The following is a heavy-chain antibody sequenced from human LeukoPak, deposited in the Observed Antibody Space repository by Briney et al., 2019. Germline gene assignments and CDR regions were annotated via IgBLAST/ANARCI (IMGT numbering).Heavy chain of an antibody. Sequence: GGSLRLSCAASGFSFSSYAMSWVRQAPGKGLEWVSEISGSGGSTYYADSVKGRFTISRDNSKNTLYLQMNSLRAEDTAVYYCAKDGNSSGWSFDYWGQGTLVTVSS. J-gene: IGHJ4*02. V-gene: IGHV3-23*01. CDR1: GFSFSSYA. CDR3: AKDGNSSGWSFDY. CDR2: ISGSGGST. D-gene: IGHD6-19*01.